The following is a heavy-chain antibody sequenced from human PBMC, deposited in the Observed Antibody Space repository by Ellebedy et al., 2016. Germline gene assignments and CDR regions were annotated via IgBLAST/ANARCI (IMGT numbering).Heavy chain of an antibody. J-gene: IGHJ4*02. CDR3: AKEPRGYRGYGDY. D-gene: IGHD5-12*01. CDR2: ITTAGDT. Sequence: GGSLRLSXAASGFTFSTYDMHWVRQPTGKGLEWVSAITTAGDTYYPDSVKGRFTISRDNSKNTLYLQMNSLRGEDTAVYYCAKEPRGYRGYGDYWGQGTLVTVSS. CDR1: GFTFSTYD. V-gene: IGHV3-13*01.